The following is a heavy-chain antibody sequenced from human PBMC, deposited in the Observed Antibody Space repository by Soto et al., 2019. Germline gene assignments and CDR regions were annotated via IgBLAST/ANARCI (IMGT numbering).Heavy chain of an antibody. D-gene: IGHD6-13*01. Sequence: QVQLVESGGGVVQPGRSLRLSCAASGFTFSSYGMHWVRQAPGKGLEWVAVIWYDGSNKYYADSVKGRFTISRDNSKNTRYLQMNSLRAEDTAVYYCARCRYSSSWYLGYWGQGTLVTVSS. CDR1: GFTFSSYG. J-gene: IGHJ4*02. V-gene: IGHV3-33*01. CDR3: ARCRYSSSWYLGY. CDR2: IWYDGSNK.